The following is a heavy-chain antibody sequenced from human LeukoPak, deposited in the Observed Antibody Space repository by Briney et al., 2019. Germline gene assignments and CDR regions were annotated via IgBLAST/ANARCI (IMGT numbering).Heavy chain of an antibody. J-gene: IGHJ2*01. V-gene: IGHV4-4*07. CDR3: ARDQGIGVYWYWYFDL. CDR2: LSSSGTT. D-gene: IGHD2-8*02. CDR1: GGSITSSY. Sequence: PSETLSLTCTVSGGSITSSYWNWTRQPAGRGLEWIGRLSSSGTTYNPSLKSRVTMSLDTSKNQFSLRLRSVTAADTAVYYCARDQGIGVYWYWYFDLWGRGTLITVSS.